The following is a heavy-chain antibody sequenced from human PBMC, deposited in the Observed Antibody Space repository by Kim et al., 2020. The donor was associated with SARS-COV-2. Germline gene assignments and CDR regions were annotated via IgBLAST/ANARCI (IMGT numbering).Heavy chain of an antibody. V-gene: IGHV3-30*18. CDR3: AKAVKYYDFWSGYLEWYGMDV. D-gene: IGHD3-3*01. Sequence: GGSLRLSCAASGFTFSSYGMHWVRQAPGKGLEWVAVISYDGSNKYYADSVKGRFTISRDNSKNTLYLQMNSLRAEDTAVYYCAKAVKYYDFWSGYLEWYGMDVWGQGTTVTVSS. J-gene: IGHJ6*02. CDR1: GFTFSSYG. CDR2: ISYDGSNK.